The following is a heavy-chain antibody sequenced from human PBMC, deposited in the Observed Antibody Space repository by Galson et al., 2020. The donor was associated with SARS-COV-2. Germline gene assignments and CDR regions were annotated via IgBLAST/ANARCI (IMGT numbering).Heavy chain of an antibody. V-gene: IGHV2-70*11. CDR3: ARINFGRTVTGAFDI. CDR1: GFSLSTSGMC. Sequence: SGPTLVKPTQTLTLTCTFSGFSLSTSGMCVSWIRQPPGKALEWLARIDWDDDKYYSTSLKTRLTISKDTSKNQVVLTMTNMDPVDTATYYCARINFGRTVTGAFDIWGQGTMVTVSS. D-gene: IGHD4-17*01. J-gene: IGHJ3*02. CDR2: IDWDDDK.